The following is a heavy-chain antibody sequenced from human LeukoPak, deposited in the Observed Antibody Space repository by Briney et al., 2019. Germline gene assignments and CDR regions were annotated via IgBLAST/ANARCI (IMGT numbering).Heavy chain of an antibody. CDR1: GGSISSYY. CDR2: IYTSGST. D-gene: IGHD6-6*01. V-gene: IGHV4-4*09. CDR3: ARGPFEYSSSSYFDY. Sequence: PSETLSLTCTVSGGSISSYYWSWIRQPPGKGLEWIGYIYTSGSTNYNPSLKSRVTISVDMSKNQFSLKLSSVTAADTAVYYCARGPFEYSSSSYFDYWGQGTLVTVSS. J-gene: IGHJ4*02.